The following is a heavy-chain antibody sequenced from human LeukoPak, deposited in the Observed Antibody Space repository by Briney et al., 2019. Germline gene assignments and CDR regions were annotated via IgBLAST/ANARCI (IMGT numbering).Heavy chain of an antibody. CDR2: ISSSSSYI. J-gene: IGHJ3*02. CDR1: GFTFSSYS. V-gene: IGHV3-21*01. CDR3: ARDARYYYDSSGSNAFDI. Sequence: GGSLRLSCAASGFTFSSYSMNWVRQAPGKGLEWVSSISSSSSYIYYADSVKGRFTISRDNAKNSLYLQMNSLRAADTAVYYCARDARYYYDSSGSNAFDIWGQGTMVTVSS. D-gene: IGHD3-22*01.